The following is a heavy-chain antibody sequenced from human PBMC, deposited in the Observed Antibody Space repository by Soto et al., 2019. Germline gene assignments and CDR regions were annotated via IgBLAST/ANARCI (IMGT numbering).Heavy chain of an antibody. V-gene: IGHV4-31*03. J-gene: IGHJ5*02. D-gene: IGHD2-21*01. CDR3: ARDKEGDPGWFDP. CDR1: GASISSGGYY. Sequence: LSLTCTVSGASISSGGYYWSWIRQHPGKGLEWIGYIYYSGSTYYNPSLKSRVTISVDTSKNQFSLKLSSVTAADTAVYYCARDKEGDPGWFDPWGQGTLVTVSS. CDR2: IYYSGST.